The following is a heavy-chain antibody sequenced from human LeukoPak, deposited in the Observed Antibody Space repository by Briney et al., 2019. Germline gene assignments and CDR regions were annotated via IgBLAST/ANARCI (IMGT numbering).Heavy chain of an antibody. CDR3: ARDLDRDGSTHFDY. V-gene: IGHV3-74*01. CDR2: INTDGSTT. CDR1: GFTFSGYG. Sequence: GKSLRLSCAASGFTFSGYGMHWVRPAPGEGLVWVSHINTDGSTTNFADSVEGRFSVSRDNAKNTLYLQMNNLRAEDTAVYYCARDLDRDGSTHFDYWGQGTLVTVSS. D-gene: IGHD1-1*01. J-gene: IGHJ4*02.